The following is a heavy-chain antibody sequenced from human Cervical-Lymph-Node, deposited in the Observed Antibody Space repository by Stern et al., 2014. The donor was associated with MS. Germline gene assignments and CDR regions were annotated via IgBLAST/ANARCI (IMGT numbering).Heavy chain of an antibody. D-gene: IGHD6-19*01. J-gene: IGHJ4*02. CDR1: GFTFDNYP. CDR2: ISYAGSSE. V-gene: IGHV3-30-3*01. Sequence: VHLVESGGGVVQPGRSLRLSCAASGFTFDNYPMHWVRQRPGQGLEWVTFISYAGSSEDYADSVQGRFTISRDNAKNTLYLQLNSLRAEDTAVYYCARGGRGSGLDYWGQGTLVTVSS. CDR3: ARGGRGSGLDY.